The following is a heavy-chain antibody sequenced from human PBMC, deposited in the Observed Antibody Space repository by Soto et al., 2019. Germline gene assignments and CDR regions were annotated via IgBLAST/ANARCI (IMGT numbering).Heavy chain of an antibody. CDR2: IYYSGST. V-gene: IGHV4-59*01. J-gene: IGHJ4*02. Sequence: KASETLSLTCSVSGGSISSYYWSWIRQPPGKGLEWIGYIYYSGSTDYNPSLKSRVTISVDTSKNQFSLRLISVTAADTAVYYCARGYGSGSYQRYYFGYWGQGALVTVSS. CDR3: ARGYGSGSYQRYYFGY. D-gene: IGHD3-10*01. CDR1: GGSISSYY.